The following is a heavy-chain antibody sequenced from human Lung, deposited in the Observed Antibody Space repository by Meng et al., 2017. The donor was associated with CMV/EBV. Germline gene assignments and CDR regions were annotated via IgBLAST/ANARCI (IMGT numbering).Heavy chain of an antibody. Sequence: SVXVSXXASGYTFTGYYMHWVRQAPGQRLEWMGWINANSGGTNYAQKLQGRVTMTRDTSISTAYMELSRLRSEDTAVYYCARDRCSRVGALVDYWGQGPXVTVSS. V-gene: IGHV1-2*02. J-gene: IGHJ4*02. CDR1: GYTFTGYY. CDR2: INANSGGT. D-gene: IGHD1-26*01. CDR3: ARDRCSRVGALVDY.